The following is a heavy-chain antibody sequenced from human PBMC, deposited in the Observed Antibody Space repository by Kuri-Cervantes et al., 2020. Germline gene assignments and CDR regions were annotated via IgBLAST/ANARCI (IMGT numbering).Heavy chain of an antibody. CDR1: GYTFTSYD. V-gene: IGHV1-8*01. CDR2: MNPNSGNT. CDR3: ARDESPNYYDSSGYPFDP. J-gene: IGHJ5*02. Sequence: ASVKVSCKASGYTFTSYDINWVRQATGQGLEWMGWMNPNSGNTGYAQKFQGRVTMTRNTSISTAYMELSSLRSEDTAVYYCARDESPNYYDSSGYPFDPWGQGTLVTVSS. D-gene: IGHD3-22*01.